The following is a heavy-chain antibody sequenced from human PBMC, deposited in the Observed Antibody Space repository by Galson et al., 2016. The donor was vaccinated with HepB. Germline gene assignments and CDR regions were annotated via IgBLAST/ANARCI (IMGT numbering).Heavy chain of an antibody. CDR2: ISWNSGNM. CDR3: AKAPQWRSARFDP. Sequence: SLRLSCAASGFSFDDYTMHWVRQAPGKGLEWGSGISWNSGNMAYADSVKGRFTISRDNAKNSLYLQMNSLRPEDTALYYCAKAPQWRSARFDPWGQGTLVTVSS. J-gene: IGHJ5*02. D-gene: IGHD2-8*01. CDR1: GFSFDDYT. V-gene: IGHV3-9*01.